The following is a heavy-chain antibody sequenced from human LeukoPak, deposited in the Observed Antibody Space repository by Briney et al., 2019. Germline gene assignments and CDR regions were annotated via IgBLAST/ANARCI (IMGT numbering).Heavy chain of an antibody. J-gene: IGHJ4*02. D-gene: IGHD3-22*01. CDR1: GFTFSSYG. Sequence: GGSLRLSCAASGFTFSSYGMHWVRQAPGKGLEWVAVIWYDGSNKYYAVSVKGRFTISRDNSKNTLYLQMNGLRAEDTAVYYCAKGTDYFDPLRSFDFWGQGTLVTVSS. CDR2: IWYDGSNK. V-gene: IGHV3-33*06. CDR3: AKGTDYFDPLRSFDF.